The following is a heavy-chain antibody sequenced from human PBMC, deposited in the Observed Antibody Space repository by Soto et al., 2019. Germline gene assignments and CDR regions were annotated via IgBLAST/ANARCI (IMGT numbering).Heavy chain of an antibody. CDR3: AKQYSSGWADH. V-gene: IGHV3-30*18. D-gene: IGHD6-19*01. CDR2: ISYDGSIK. CDR1: GFTFSNYG. J-gene: IGHJ4*02. Sequence: QVQLVESGGGVVQPGRSLRLSCAASGFTFSNYGIHWVRQAPGKGLEWVAVISYDGSIKYYADSVKGRFTISRDNSENTLYLQMNSLRAEDTAIYYCAKQYSSGWADHWGQGTLVTVSS.